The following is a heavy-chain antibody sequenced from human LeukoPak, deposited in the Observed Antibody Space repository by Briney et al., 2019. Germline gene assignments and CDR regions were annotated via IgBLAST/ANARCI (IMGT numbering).Heavy chain of an antibody. V-gene: IGHV4-4*07. CDR3: ATYDQRLAFDN. CDR1: GGPMSSHC. Sequence: SETLSLTCTVSGGPMSSHCWSWIRQPAGKGLEWIGRIYTSGSSNYNPSLKSRVSLSIDTSKKHFSLKLNSVTAADTAVYYCATYDQRLAFDNWGQGTLVTVTS. J-gene: IGHJ4*02. CDR2: IYTSGSS. D-gene: IGHD6-25*01.